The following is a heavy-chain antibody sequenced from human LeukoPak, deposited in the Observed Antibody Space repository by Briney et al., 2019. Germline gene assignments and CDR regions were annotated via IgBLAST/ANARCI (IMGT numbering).Heavy chain of an antibody. CDR3: ARVYYDYVWGSYRYSYYFDY. Sequence: PSETLSLTCTVSGGSISSYYWSWIRQPPGKGLEWIGYIYYSGSTNYNPSLKSRVTISIDTSKNQFSLKLSSVTAADTAVYYCARVYYDYVWGSYRYSYYFDYWGQGTLVTVSS. V-gene: IGHV4-59*01. CDR2: IYYSGST. CDR1: GGSISSYY. J-gene: IGHJ4*02. D-gene: IGHD3-16*02.